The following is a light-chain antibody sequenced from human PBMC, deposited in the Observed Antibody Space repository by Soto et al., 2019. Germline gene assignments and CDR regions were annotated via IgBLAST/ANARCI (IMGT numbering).Light chain of an antibody. V-gene: IGKV3-20*01. Sequence: EIVLTQSPGTLSLSPGERATLSCRASQSVSSSYFAWYQQKPGQAPRQLIYGASSRTTGIPDRFSGSESGTDFTLTISRLEPEDFAVYYCQHYRTSFGGGTRVEIK. CDR2: GAS. CDR1: QSVSSSY. CDR3: QHYRTS. J-gene: IGKJ4*01.